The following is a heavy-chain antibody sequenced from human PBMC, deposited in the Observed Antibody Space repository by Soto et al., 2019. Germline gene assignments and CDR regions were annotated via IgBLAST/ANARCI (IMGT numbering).Heavy chain of an antibody. Sequence: QVQLQESGPGLVKPSETLSLICSVSGGSISSYCWSWIRQPPGKGLEWIGCIYSSGSTNYNTSLKRRVTLSADTSNNQFSLKVSSVTAADTAVYFCARAYGDSYFDYWGQGTLVTVSS. CDR3: ARAYGDSYFDY. J-gene: IGHJ4*02. D-gene: IGHD4-17*01. V-gene: IGHV4-59*01. CDR2: IYSSGST. CDR1: GGSISSYC.